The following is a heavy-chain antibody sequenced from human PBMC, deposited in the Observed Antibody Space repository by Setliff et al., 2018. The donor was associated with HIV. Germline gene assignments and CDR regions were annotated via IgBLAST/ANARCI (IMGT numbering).Heavy chain of an antibody. CDR1: GFTFSTFS. J-gene: IGHJ4*02. CDR3: ARDQGGFGELFGNYLDY. Sequence: SLRLSCAASGFTFSTFSIHWVRQAPGKGLEWVAVISYDGSNKYYADSVKGRFTISRDNSKNTLYLQMNSLRAEDTAVYYCARDQGGFGELFGNYLDYWGQGTLVTVSS. CDR2: ISYDGSNK. V-gene: IGHV3-30-3*01. D-gene: IGHD3-10*01.